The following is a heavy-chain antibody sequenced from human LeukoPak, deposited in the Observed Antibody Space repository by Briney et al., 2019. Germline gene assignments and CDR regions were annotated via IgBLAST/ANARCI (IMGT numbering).Heavy chain of an antibody. D-gene: IGHD3-9*01. J-gene: IGHJ3*02. CDR1: GDSIGSSSFY. V-gene: IGHV4-39*01. Sequence: SETLSLTCTVSGDSIGSSSFYGAWIRQPPGKGLEYIGSVFYSGGTYYNPSLRSRVTFSVDTSKNQFSLKLTSVTAADTAVYYCARLDKRVHNTFDIWGQGTMVTVSS. CDR3: ARLDKRVHNTFDI. CDR2: VFYSGGT.